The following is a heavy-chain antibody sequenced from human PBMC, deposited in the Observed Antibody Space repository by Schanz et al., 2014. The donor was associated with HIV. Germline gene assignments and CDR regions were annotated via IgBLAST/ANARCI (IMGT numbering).Heavy chain of an antibody. CDR1: GITLSGYG. CDR2: IWYDGSNK. CDR3: ARGDSSGSIDP. V-gene: IGHV3-33*01. D-gene: IGHD3-22*01. Sequence: QVQLVESGGGVVQPGRSQRLSCAASGITLSGYGMHWVRQAPGKGLEWVAVIWYDGSNKDYADSVKGRFTVSRDNDKETIHLQMNSLRSEDSAVYYCARGDSSGSIDPWGQGTLVTV. J-gene: IGHJ5*02.